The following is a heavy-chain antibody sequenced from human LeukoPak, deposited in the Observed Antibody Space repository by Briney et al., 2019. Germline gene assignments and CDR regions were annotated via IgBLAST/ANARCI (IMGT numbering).Heavy chain of an antibody. V-gene: IGHV4-34*01. J-gene: IGHJ3*02. CDR3: ARAARGDILTGPDAFDI. CDR2: INHSGST. CDR1: GGSFSGYY. D-gene: IGHD3-9*01. Sequence: SETLSLTCAVYGGSFSGYYWSWIRQPPGKGLEWIGEINHSGSTNYNPSLKSRVTISVDTSKNQFSLKLSSVTAADTAVYYCARAARGDILTGPDAFDIWGQGTMVTVSS.